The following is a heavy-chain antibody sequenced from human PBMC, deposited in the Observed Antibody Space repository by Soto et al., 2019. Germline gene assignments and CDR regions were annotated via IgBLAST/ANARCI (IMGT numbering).Heavy chain of an antibody. Sequence: GGSLRLSCAASGFTFSGYAMHWVRQAPGKGLEWVASILFDGRNKYYADSVKGRFTISRDNSKSTLYLQMNSLRAEDTAVYYCARDGGGIAVAGTPGYFDYWGQGTLVTVSS. CDR1: GFTFSGYA. J-gene: IGHJ4*02. CDR3: ARDGGGIAVAGTPGYFDY. V-gene: IGHV3-30*04. D-gene: IGHD6-19*01. CDR2: ILFDGRNK.